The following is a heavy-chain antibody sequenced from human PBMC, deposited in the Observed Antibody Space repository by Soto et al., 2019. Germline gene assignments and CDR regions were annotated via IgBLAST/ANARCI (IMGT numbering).Heavy chain of an antibody. V-gene: IGHV3-23*01. J-gene: IGHJ4*02. CDR3: ATSLSALNEY. D-gene: IGHD1-1*01. CDR2: ITVSGDGT. Sequence: PVGSVRLSCLTSVCTFSSSAMTWVRQAPGKGLDWVSAITVSGDGTFYADSVKGRFNITRDNSQNTLFLQMNSLTVEDTALYCCATSLSALNEYWGQGILVTVSS. CDR1: VCTFSSSA.